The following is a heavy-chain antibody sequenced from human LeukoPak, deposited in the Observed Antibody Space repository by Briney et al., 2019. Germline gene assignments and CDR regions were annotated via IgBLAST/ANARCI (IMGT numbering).Heavy chain of an antibody. CDR3: ARHSRSNWFDP. CDR1: GGSISSSSYY. CDR2: IYYSGST. Sequence: SETLSLTCTVSGGSISSSSYYWGWIRQPPGKGLEWIGSIYYSGSTYYNPSLKSRVTISVDTSKNQFSLKLSSVTAADTAVYYCARHSRSNWFDPWGQGTLVTVS. J-gene: IGHJ5*02. V-gene: IGHV4-39*01.